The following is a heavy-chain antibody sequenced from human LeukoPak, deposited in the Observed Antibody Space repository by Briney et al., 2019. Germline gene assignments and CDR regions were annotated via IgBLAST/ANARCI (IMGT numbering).Heavy chain of an antibody. V-gene: IGHV4-38-2*01. CDR1: GYSISSGYY. Sequence: TSETLSLTCAVSGYSISSGYYWAWIRQPPGKGLEWIGNIYHSGSTYYNPSLKSRVTTSVDTSKNQFSLKLSSVTAADTAVYYCARRYSNYFFDYWGQGTLVTVSS. CDR3: ARRYSNYFFDY. D-gene: IGHD4-11*01. J-gene: IGHJ4*02. CDR2: IYHSGST.